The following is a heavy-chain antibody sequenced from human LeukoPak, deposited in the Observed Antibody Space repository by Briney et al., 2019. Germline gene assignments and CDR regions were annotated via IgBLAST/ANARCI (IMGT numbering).Heavy chain of an antibody. CDR1: GFTFSDYY. CDR2: IISRGRTI. CDR3: ARAHGGRGYYYYYYRDV. J-gene: IGHJ6*03. Sequence: KPGGSLRLSCAASGFTFSDYYMSSIRQAPGKGLEGVSYIISRGRTIYYAASVKGRFTTTRDNAKNSLYLQMNSRRGEDTAVHYCARAHGGRGYYYYYYRDVWGKGTTVTVSS. V-gene: IGHV3-11*01. D-gene: IGHD3-10*01.